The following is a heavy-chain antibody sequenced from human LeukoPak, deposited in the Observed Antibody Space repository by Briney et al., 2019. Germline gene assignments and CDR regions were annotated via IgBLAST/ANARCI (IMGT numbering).Heavy chain of an antibody. V-gene: IGHV3-7*01. Sequence: PGGSLRLSRAASGFTFSSYWMTWARQAPGKGLEWVANIKQDGSEKYYVDSVKGRFTISRDNAKNSLYLEMNSLRGEDTAVYYCARDRGRGYNYYGMDVWGQGTTVTVSS. CDR1: GFTFSSYW. CDR2: IKQDGSEK. J-gene: IGHJ6*02. CDR3: ARDRGRGYNYYGMDV.